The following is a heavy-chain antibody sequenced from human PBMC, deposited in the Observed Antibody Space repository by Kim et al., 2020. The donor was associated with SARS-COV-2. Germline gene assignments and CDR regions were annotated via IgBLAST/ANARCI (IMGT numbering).Heavy chain of an antibody. CDR1: GFTFSSYA. V-gene: IGHV3-23*01. CDR3: ARVYDILTGYYVPPISPPGDY. D-gene: IGHD3-9*01. J-gene: IGHJ4*02. CDR2: ISGSGGST. Sequence: GGSLRLSCAASGFTFSSYAMSWVRQAPGKGLEWVSAISGSGGSTYYADSVKGRFTISRDNSKNTLYLQMNSLRAEDTAVYYCARVYDILTGYYVPPISPPGDYWGQGTLVTVSS.